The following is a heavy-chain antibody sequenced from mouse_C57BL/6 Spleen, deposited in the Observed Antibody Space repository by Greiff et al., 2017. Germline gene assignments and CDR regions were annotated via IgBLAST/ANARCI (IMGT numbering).Heavy chain of an antibody. CDR1: GYSFTDYN. J-gene: IGHJ4*01. Sequence: VQLQQSGPELVKPGASVKISCKASGYSFTDYNMNWVKQSNGKSLEWIGVINPNYGTTSYNQKFKGKATLTVDQSSSTAYMQLNSLTSEDSAIYYCARGYSTTRYYAIDYWGQGTSVTVSS. D-gene: IGHD2-5*01. V-gene: IGHV1-39*01. CDR3: ARGYSTTRYYAIDY. CDR2: INPNYGTT.